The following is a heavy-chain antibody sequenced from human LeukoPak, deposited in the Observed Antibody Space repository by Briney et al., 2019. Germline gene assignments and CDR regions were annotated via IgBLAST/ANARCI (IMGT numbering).Heavy chain of an antibody. CDR1: GYTFSDYY. J-gene: IGHJ4*02. V-gene: IGHV1-2*02. Sequence: ASVKVSCRASGYTFSDYYVYWVRQAPGQGLEWMGWINPASGGTNYAPKFQGRVTMTRDTPISTAYMELDRLTSDDTAVYYCARDLRGFGDYFDYWGQGTLVTVSS. CDR2: INPASGGT. D-gene: IGHD3-10*01. CDR3: ARDLRGFGDYFDY.